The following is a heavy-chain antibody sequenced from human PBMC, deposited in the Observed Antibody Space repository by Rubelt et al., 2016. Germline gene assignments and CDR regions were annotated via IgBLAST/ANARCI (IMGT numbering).Heavy chain of an antibody. J-gene: IGHJ3*02. V-gene: IGHV1-69*04. Sequence: QVQLVQSGAEVKKPGSSVKVSCKASGGTFSSYAISWVRQAPGQGLEWMGRIIPILGIANYAQKFQGRVTITADKSTSTAYMELSSLRSEDTAVYYCARDRLLDDSIGGDAFDIWGQGTMVTVSS. D-gene: IGHD3-22*01. CDR2: IIPILGIA. CDR1: GGTFSSYA. CDR3: ARDRLLDDSIGGDAFDI.